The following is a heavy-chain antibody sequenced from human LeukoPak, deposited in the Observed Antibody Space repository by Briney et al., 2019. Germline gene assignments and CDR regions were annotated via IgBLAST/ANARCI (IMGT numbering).Heavy chain of an antibody. CDR1: GFIFSSYA. V-gene: IGHV3-74*01. Sequence: GGSLRLSCAASGFIFSSYAMRWVRQAPGKGLVWVSRINTDGSSTNYADSVKGRFTISRDNAKNTLYLQMNSLRAEDMALYYCAKDRGYSSSFFEVWGQGTLVTVSS. D-gene: IGHD6-13*01. J-gene: IGHJ4*02. CDR2: INTDGSST. CDR3: AKDRGYSSSFFEV.